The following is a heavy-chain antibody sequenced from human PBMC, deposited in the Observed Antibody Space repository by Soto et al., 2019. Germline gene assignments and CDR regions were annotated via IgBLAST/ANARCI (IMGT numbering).Heavy chain of an antibody. J-gene: IGHJ4*02. Sequence: EVQLVESGGVLIQPGGSLRLSCAASGFSVSSNYMTWVRQAPGKGLEWVSVIYSGGSTYYADSVKGRFTISRDNSKNTLYLQMNSLRAEDTAVYYCARDFGGGPLGFWGQGTLVTVSS. V-gene: IGHV3-53*02. D-gene: IGHD3-16*01. CDR3: ARDFGGGPLGF. CDR2: IYSGGST. CDR1: GFSVSSNY.